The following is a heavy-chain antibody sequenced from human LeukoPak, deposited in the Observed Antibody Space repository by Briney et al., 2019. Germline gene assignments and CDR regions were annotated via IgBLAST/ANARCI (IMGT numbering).Heavy chain of an antibody. CDR2: SNPSDGST. V-gene: IGHV1-46*01. CDR3: ARDGNYGSGSYIPYYFDY. D-gene: IGHD3-10*01. Sequence: SVKVSCKASGYTFTSYYMHWVRQAPGQGLEWMGISNPSDGSTSYAQKFQSTLTMTRDTSTSTVYMELSSLRSEDTAVYYCARDGNYGSGSYIPYYFDYWGQGTLVTVSS. J-gene: IGHJ4*02. CDR1: GYTFTSYY.